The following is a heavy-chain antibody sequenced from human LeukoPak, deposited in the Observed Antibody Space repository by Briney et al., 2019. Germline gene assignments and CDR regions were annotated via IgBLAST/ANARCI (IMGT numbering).Heavy chain of an antibody. CDR2: IYYSGST. CDR1: GGSISSYY. J-gene: IGHJ4*02. D-gene: IGHD3-22*01. Sequence: TSETLSLTCTVSGGSISSYYWSWIRQPPGKGLEWIGYIYYSGSTNYNPSLKSRVTISVDTSKNQFSLKLSSVTAADTAVYYCARPASQSGYYGNWGQGTLVTVSS. V-gene: IGHV4-59*08. CDR3: ARPASQSGYYGN.